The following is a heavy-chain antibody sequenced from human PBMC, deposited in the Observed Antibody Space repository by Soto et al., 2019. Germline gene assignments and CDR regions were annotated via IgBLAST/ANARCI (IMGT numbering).Heavy chain of an antibody. D-gene: IGHD4-17*01. J-gene: IGHJ5*02. CDR1: GGTFSSYT. CDR2: IIPILGIA. CDR3: AREMAADYGDYDWFDP. V-gene: IGHV1-69*04. Sequence: GASVKVSCKASGGTFSSYTISWVRQAPGQGLEWMGRIIPILGIANYAQKFQGRVTITADKSTSTAYMELSSLRSEDTAVYYCAREMAADYGDYDWFDPWGQGTLVTVSS.